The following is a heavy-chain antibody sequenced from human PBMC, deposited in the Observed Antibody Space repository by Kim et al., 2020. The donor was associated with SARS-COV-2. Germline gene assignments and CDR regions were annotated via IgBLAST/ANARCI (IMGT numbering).Heavy chain of an antibody. CDR1: GYNFNSYW. D-gene: IGHD3-16*02. V-gene: IGHV5-51*01. Sequence: GESLKISCQGSGYNFNSYWIGWVRQMPGKGLEYMGVIYPGDSDTRYSPSFQGQVTSSVDKSINTIYLQWSSLKASDTAMYYFARPNKSFWYFDLWGRGTLVTVSS. CDR2: IYPGDSDT. J-gene: IGHJ2*01. CDR3: ARPNKSFWYFDL.